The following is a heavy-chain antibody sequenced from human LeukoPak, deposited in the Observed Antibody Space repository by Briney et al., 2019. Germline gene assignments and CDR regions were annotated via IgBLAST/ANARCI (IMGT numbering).Heavy chain of an antibody. CDR2: IYSTGST. CDR1: GGSISSGSYY. Sequence: SETLSLTCTVSGGSISSGSYYWSWIRQPAGKGLEWIGRIYSTGSTNYNPPLKSRVTISVDTSKNQFSLKLSSVTAADTAVYYCASGGAMQLDPWGQGTLVTVSS. D-gene: IGHD3-16*01. J-gene: IGHJ5*02. V-gene: IGHV4-61*02. CDR3: ASGGAMQLDP.